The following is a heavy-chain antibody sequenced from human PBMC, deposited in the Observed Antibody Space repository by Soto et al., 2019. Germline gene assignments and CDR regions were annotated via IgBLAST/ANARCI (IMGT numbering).Heavy chain of an antibody. Sequence: SETLSLTCSVSGADINSGGFTWTWIRQHAGKGLERLGYISHSGSTDYNPSLKSRLSISGDTSKNHFSLTLTSVTAADAAVYYCATIGVSGYLAVWGQGTTVTVSS. CDR3: ATIGVSGYLAV. CDR2: ISHSGST. V-gene: IGHV4-31*03. J-gene: IGHJ6*02. D-gene: IGHD3-16*02. CDR1: GADINSGGFT.